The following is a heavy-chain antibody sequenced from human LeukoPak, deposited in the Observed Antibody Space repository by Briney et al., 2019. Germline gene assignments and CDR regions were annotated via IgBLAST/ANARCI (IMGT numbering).Heavy chain of an antibody. J-gene: IGHJ5*02. D-gene: IGHD6-19*01. CDR3: AKSIAVAGAMRDNWFDP. CDR2: VNGDGSST. Sequence: GGSLRLSCAASGFTFSSYWMHWVRQAPGKGLVWVSRVNGDGSSTTYADSVKGRFTISRDNVKNTLYLQMNNLRVEDTAVYYYAKSIAVAGAMRDNWFDPWGQGTLVTVSS. CDR1: GFTFSSYW. V-gene: IGHV3-74*01.